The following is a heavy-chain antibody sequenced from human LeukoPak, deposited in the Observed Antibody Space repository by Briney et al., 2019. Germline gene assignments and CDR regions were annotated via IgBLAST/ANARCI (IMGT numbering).Heavy chain of an antibody. CDR2: IYHSGST. CDR1: GGSISSGGYS. J-gene: IGHJ4*02. V-gene: IGHV4-30-2*01. Sequence: SETLSLTCAVSGGSISSGGYSWSWIRQPPGKGLEWIGYIYHSGSTYYNPSLKSRVTISVDRSKNQFSLKLSSVTAADTAVYYCARGGTEMYYDFWSGYSFDYWGQGTLVTVSS. D-gene: IGHD3-3*01. CDR3: ARGGTEMYYDFWSGYSFDY.